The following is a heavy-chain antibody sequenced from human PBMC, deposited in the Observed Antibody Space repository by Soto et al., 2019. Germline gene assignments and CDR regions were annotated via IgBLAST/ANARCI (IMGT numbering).Heavy chain of an antibody. CDR2: IVVGSGNT. CDR1: GFTFTSSA. J-gene: IGHJ6*02. V-gene: IGHV1-58*01. Sequence: SVKVSCKASGFTFTSSAVQWVRQARGQRLEWIGWIVVGSGNTNYAQKFQERVTITRDMSTSTAYMELSSLRSEDTAVYYCAAEPTRYYDILTGYLRGMDVWGQGTTVTVSS. CDR3: AAEPTRYYDILTGYLRGMDV. D-gene: IGHD3-9*01.